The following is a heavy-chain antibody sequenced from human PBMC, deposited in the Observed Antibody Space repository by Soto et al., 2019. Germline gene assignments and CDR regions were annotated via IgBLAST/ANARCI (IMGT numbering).Heavy chain of an antibody. D-gene: IGHD3-22*01. V-gene: IGHV3-23*01. Sequence: EVQLLESGGGLVQPGGSLRLSCAASGFTFSSYAMSWVRQAPGEGLEWVSGISGSGGSTSYADSVKGRFTISIDNSTKTLYLQTRSLRGEDTAVDYCATSYSRSEIDYFDYWGQGALVTLSS. CDR3: ATSYSRSEIDYFDY. J-gene: IGHJ4*02. CDR1: GFTFSSYA. CDR2: ISGSGGST.